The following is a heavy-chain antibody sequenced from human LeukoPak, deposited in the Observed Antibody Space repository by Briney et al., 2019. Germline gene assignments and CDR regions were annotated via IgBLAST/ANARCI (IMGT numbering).Heavy chain of an antibody. J-gene: IGHJ4*02. V-gene: IGHV3-30-3*01. Sequence: GRSLRLSCAASGFTFSSYAMHWVRQAPGKGLEWVAVISYDGSNKYYADSVKGRFTISRDNSKNTLDLQMNSLTAEDTAVYYCAKERGGVASRTPPIDYWGQGTLVTVSS. CDR3: AKERGGVASRTPPIDY. D-gene: IGHD2-2*01. CDR1: GFTFSSYA. CDR2: ISYDGSNK.